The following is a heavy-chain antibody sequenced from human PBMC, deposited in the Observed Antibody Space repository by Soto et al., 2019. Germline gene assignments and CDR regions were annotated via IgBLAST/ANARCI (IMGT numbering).Heavy chain of an antibody. J-gene: IGHJ5*02. Sequence: GASVKVSCKASGYTFTSYAMHWVRQAPGQRLERMGWINAGNGNTKYSQKFQGRVTITRDTSASTAYMELSSLRSEDTAVYYCARELGYCSSTSCPKQDWFDPWGQGTLVTVSS. V-gene: IGHV1-3*01. CDR3: ARELGYCSSTSCPKQDWFDP. D-gene: IGHD2-2*01. CDR1: GYTFTSYA. CDR2: INAGNGNT.